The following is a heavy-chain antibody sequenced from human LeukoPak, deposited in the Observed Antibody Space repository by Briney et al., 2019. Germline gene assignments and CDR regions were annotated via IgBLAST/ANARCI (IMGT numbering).Heavy chain of an antibody. J-gene: IGHJ4*02. V-gene: IGHV4-59*01. CDR1: GGSISSYY. CDR3: ARAYCGGDCYAHDY. D-gene: IGHD2-21*02. CDR2: IYYSGST. Sequence: SETLSLTCTVSGGSISSYYWSWIRQPPGKGLEWIGYIYYSGSTNYNPSPKSRVTISVDTSKNQFSLKLSSVTAADTAVYYCARAYCGGDCYAHDYWGQGTLVTVSS.